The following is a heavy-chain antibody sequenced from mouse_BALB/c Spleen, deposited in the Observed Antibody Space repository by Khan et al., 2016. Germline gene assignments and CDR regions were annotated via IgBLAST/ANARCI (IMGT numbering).Heavy chain of an antibody. CDR1: GYSITSLYS. V-gene: IGHV3-1*02. CDR3: ARGDYFGSSWYFDV. CDR2: IHSSGST. J-gene: IGHJ1*01. D-gene: IGHD1-1*01. Sequence: EVQLVESRPDQVKPSQSLSLTCTVTGYSITSLYSWHWIRQFPGHKLEWMGYIHSSGSTYYNPSLRSRISVTRNTSKNHFFLQLNSVTTEDTATYFCARGDYFGSSWYFDVWGAGTTVTVSS.